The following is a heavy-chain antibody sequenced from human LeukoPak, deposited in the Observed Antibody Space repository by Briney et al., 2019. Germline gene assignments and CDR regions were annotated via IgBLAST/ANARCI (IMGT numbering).Heavy chain of an antibody. CDR1: VFTFSSYG. V-gene: IGHV3-30*02. Sequence: GGSLRLSCAASVFTFSSYGMHWVRQAPGKGWEWVAFIRYDGSNKYYADSVKGRFTISRDNSKNTLYLQMNSLRAEDTAVYYCAKDHLSRGYGSGSYSGWFDPWGQGTLVTVSS. CDR2: IRYDGSNK. D-gene: IGHD3-10*01. CDR3: AKDHLSRGYGSGSYSGWFDP. J-gene: IGHJ5*02.